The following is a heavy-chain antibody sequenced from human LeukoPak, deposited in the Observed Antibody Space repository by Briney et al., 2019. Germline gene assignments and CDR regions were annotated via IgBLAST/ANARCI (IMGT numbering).Heavy chain of an antibody. V-gene: IGHV3-48*03. CDR3: ARDWRHRDYGSGSLDY. D-gene: IGHD3-10*01. CDR1: GFTFSSYE. J-gene: IGHJ4*02. CDR2: ISNSGSTM. Sequence: GGSLRLSCVASGFTFSSYEMNWVRQAPGKGLEWVSYISNSGSTMYYADSVKGRFTISTDNAKNSLYLQMNSLRAEDTAVYYCARDWRHRDYGSGSLDYWGQGALVTVSS.